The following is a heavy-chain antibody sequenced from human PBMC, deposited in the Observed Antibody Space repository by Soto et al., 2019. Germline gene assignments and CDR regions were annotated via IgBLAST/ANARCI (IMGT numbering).Heavy chain of an antibody. CDR1: GGSISSGDYY. Sequence: SETLSLTCTVSGGSISSGDYYWSWIRQPPGKGLEWIGYIYYSASTYYNPSLKSRVTISVDTSKNQFSLKLSSVTAADTAVYYCARAGPRAVAGAGYYFDYWGQGTLVTVSP. D-gene: IGHD6-19*01. J-gene: IGHJ4*02. V-gene: IGHV4-30-4*02. CDR2: IYYSAST. CDR3: ARAGPRAVAGAGYYFDY.